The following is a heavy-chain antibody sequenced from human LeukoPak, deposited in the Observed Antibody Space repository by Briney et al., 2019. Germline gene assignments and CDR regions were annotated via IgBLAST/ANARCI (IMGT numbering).Heavy chain of an antibody. D-gene: IGHD4-17*01. CDR2: INAGNGNT. V-gene: IGHV1-3*01. J-gene: IGHJ3*02. Sequence: ASVKVSCKASGYTFTSYAMHWVRQAPGQRLEWMGRINAGNGNTKYSQKFQGRVTITRDTSASTAYMELSSLRSEDTAVYYCAGADGYGDYVENAFDIWGQGTMVTVSS. CDR1: GYTFTSYA. CDR3: AGADGYGDYVENAFDI.